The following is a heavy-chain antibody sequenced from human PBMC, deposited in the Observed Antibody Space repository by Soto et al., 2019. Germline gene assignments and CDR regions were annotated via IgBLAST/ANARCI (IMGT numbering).Heavy chain of an antibody. V-gene: IGHV4-39*07. J-gene: IGHJ6*02. CDR3: ARLTLATSASTLSDYEYYYGMDV. Sequence: SETLSLTCTVSGGSISSSNFWGWIRQPPGKRLEWIGSIYYSGSTNYNPSLKSRVTISVDTSKNQFSLKLSSVTAADTAVYYCARLTLATSASTLSDYEYYYGMDVWGQGTTVTVSS. CDR2: IYYSGST. CDR1: GGSISSSNF. D-gene: IGHD5-12*01.